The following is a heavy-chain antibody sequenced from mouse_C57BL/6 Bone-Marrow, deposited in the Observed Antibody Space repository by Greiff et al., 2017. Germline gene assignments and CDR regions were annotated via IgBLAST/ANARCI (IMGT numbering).Heavy chain of an antibody. Sequence: VQLQQSGAELARPGASVKLSCKASGYTFTSYGISWVKQRTGQGLEWIGEIYPRSGNTYYNEKFKGKATLTADKSSSTAYMELRSLTSEASAVYFCARGYYGSNYVLYWYFDVGGTGTTVTVSS. D-gene: IGHD1-1*01. CDR1: GYTFTSYG. CDR3: ARGYYGSNYVLYWYFDV. V-gene: IGHV1-81*01. J-gene: IGHJ1*03. CDR2: IYPRSGNT.